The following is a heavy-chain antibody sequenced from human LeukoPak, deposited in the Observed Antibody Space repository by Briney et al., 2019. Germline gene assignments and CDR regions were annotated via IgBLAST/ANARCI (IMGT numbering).Heavy chain of an antibody. Sequence: SETLSLTCAVYGGSFSGYYWSWIRQPPGEGLEWIGEINHSGSTNYNPSLKSRVTISVDTSKNQFSLKLSSVTAADTAVYYCAIASYGSGSWYFDYWGQGTLVTVSS. V-gene: IGHV4-34*01. J-gene: IGHJ4*02. CDR1: GGSFSGYY. CDR3: AIASYGSGSWYFDY. D-gene: IGHD3-10*01. CDR2: INHSGST.